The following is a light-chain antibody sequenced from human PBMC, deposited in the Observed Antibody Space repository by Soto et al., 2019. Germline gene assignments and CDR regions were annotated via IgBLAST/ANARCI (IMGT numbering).Light chain of an antibody. CDR3: QQSYSAPYT. CDR1: QSISSD. Sequence: DIQMTQSPSSLSASVGDRVTISCRASQSISSDLNWYQQKPGKAPKLLIYAASSLQSGVPSRFSGSGSATDFTLTISSLQPEDVATYYCQQSYSAPYTFGQGTKLEIK. CDR2: AAS. J-gene: IGKJ2*01. V-gene: IGKV1-39*01.